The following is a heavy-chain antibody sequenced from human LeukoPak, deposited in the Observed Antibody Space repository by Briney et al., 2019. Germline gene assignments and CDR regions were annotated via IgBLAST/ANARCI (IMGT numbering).Heavy chain of an antibody. J-gene: IGHJ4*02. CDR1: GGSISSYY. Sequence: SETLSLTCTVSGGSISSYYWSWIPQPPGEGLEWIGSIYYNGNTDYNPSLKSRVTISVDTSNNQFSLKLSSVTAADTAVYYCARHGTQWLRYPNFDYWGQGTLVTVSS. V-gene: IGHV4-59*08. CDR2: IYYNGNT. CDR3: ARHGTQWLRYPNFDY. D-gene: IGHD6-19*01.